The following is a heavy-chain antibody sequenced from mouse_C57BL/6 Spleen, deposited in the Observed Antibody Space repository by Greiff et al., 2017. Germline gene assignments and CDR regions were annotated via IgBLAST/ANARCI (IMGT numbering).Heavy chain of an antibody. CDR1: GFTFSSYA. D-gene: IGHD2-3*01. J-gene: IGHJ2*01. CDR2: ISSGGDYI. Sequence: DVMLVESGEGLVKPGGSLKLSCAASGFTFSSYAMSWVRQTPEKRLEWVAYISSGGDYIYYADTVKGRFTISRDNARNTLYLQMSSLKSEDTAMYYCTRGSYDGYYPYYFDYWGQGTTLTVSS. CDR3: TRGSYDGYYPYYFDY. V-gene: IGHV5-9-1*02.